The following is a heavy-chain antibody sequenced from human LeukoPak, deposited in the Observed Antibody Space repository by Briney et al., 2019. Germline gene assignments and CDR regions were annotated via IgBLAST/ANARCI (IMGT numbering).Heavy chain of an antibody. J-gene: IGHJ5*02. V-gene: IGHV4-39*01. D-gene: IGHD6-13*01. CDR2: IYYSGHS. CDR3: ARGSLYSSTWPALNWFDP. Sequence: SETLSLTCTVSGDSISSSSYQWGWIRQPPGKGLEWIGNIYYSGHSYYNPSLKSRVTMSVDTSKNQFSLTLRSVTAADTAVYYCARGSLYSSTWPALNWFDPWGQGTLVTVSS. CDR1: GDSISSSSYQ.